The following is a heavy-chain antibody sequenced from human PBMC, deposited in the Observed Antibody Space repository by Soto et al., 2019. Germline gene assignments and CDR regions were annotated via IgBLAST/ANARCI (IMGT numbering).Heavy chain of an antibody. Sequence: GASVKVSCKASGYTFTSYGISWVRQAPGQGLEWMGWISAYNGNTNYAQKQQGRVTMTTDTSTSTAYIELRSLRSDDTAVYYCARETYSSSWYVDYWGQGTLVTVSS. V-gene: IGHV1-18*01. CDR2: ISAYNGNT. CDR1: GYTFTSYG. D-gene: IGHD6-13*01. J-gene: IGHJ4*02. CDR3: ARETYSSSWYVDY.